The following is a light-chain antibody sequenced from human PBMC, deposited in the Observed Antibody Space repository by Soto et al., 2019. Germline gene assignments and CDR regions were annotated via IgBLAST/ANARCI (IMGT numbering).Light chain of an antibody. V-gene: IGKV3-20*01. CDR1: QSVSNNY. J-gene: IGKJ1*01. CDR3: QQYTGLPRT. Sequence: EIVLTQSPGTLSLSPGGRATLSCRASQSVSNNYLAWYHQKPGQAPRLLIYGASNRATGIPDRFSGSGSGTDFTLTISRLEPEDFAVYYCQQYTGLPRTFGQGTKVDIK. CDR2: GAS.